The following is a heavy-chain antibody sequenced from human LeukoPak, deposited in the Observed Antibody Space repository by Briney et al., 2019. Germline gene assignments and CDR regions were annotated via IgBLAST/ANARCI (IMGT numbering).Heavy chain of an antibody. D-gene: IGHD2-8*02. V-gene: IGHV3-23*01. Sequence: GGSLRLSCAASGFTFSTFAMIWVRQPPGKGLEWVSSIFPSSGEIHYADSVRGRFTISRDNSKSTLSLQMNSLRAEDTAIYYCATYRQVLLPFESWGQGTLVTVSS. CDR2: IFPSSGEI. CDR3: ATYRQVLLPFES. CDR1: GFTFSTFA. J-gene: IGHJ4*02.